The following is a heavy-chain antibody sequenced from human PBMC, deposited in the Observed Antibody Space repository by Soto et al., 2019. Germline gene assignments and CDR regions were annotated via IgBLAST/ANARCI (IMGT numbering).Heavy chain of an antibody. CDR1: GGSISSGDYY. Sequence: SETLSLTCTVSGGSISSGDYYWSWIRQPPGKGLEWIGYIYYSGSTYYNPSLKSRVTISVDTSKNQFSLKLSSVTAADTAVYYCARAVSSAMLIYYYYYYGMDVWGQGTTVTVSS. CDR2: IYYSGST. D-gene: IGHD2-2*01. J-gene: IGHJ6*02. V-gene: IGHV4-30-4*01. CDR3: ARAVSSAMLIYYYYYYGMDV.